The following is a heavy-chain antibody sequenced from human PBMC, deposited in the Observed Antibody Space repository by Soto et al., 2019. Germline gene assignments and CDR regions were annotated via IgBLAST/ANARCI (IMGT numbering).Heavy chain of an antibody. CDR1: GGSISSGGYY. V-gene: IGHV4-31*03. CDR2: IYYSGST. Sequence: SETLSLTCTVSGGSISSGGYYWSWIRQHPGKGLEWIGYIYYSGSTYYNPSLKSRVTISVDTSKNQFSLKLSSVTAADTAVYYCARGGYYYDSSGYFDYWGQGNLVTVSS. J-gene: IGHJ4*02. CDR3: ARGGYYYDSSGYFDY. D-gene: IGHD3-22*01.